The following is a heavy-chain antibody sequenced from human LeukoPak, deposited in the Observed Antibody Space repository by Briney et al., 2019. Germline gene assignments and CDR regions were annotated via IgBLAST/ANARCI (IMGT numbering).Heavy chain of an antibody. CDR3: ARGRDYGGNRYYFDC. CDR1: GGSVSSSSYY. V-gene: IGHV4-39*07. Sequence: SETLSLTCTVSGGSVSSSSYYWGRIRQPPGKGLEWIGTIYYDGSTYYNPSLKSRLTMSVDTSKSQFSLKLSSVTAADTAVYYCARGRDYGGNRYYFDCWGQGTLVTVSS. CDR2: IYYDGST. D-gene: IGHD4-23*01. J-gene: IGHJ4*02.